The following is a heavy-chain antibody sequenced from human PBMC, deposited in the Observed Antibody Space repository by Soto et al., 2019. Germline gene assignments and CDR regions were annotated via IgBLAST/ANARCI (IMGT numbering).Heavy chain of an antibody. J-gene: IGHJ6*02. CDR3: ARSSTIVVVPAAIEDYYCGMDV. Sequence: QVQLVQSGAEVKKPGSSVKVSCKASGGTFSSYAISWVRQAPGQGLEWMGGIIPIFGTANYAQKFQGRVTITADESTSTAYMELSSLRSEDTAVYYCARSSTIVVVPAAIEDYYCGMDVWGQETTVTVSS. CDR1: GGTFSSYA. D-gene: IGHD2-2*02. CDR2: IIPIFGTA. V-gene: IGHV1-69*01.